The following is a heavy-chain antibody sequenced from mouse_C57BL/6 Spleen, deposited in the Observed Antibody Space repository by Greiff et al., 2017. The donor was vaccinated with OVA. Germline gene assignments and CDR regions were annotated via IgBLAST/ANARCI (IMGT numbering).Heavy chain of an antibody. CDR1: GYTFTDYN. J-gene: IGHJ3*01. D-gene: IGHD1-1*01. Sequence: DVKLVESGPELVKPGASVKMSCKASGYTFTDYNMHWVKQSHGKSLEWIGYINPNNGGTSYNQKFKGKATLTVNKSSSTAYMELRSLTSEDSAVYYCAPYYGSRLFAYWGQGTLVTVSA. V-gene: IGHV1-22*01. CDR3: APYYGSRLFAY. CDR2: INPNNGGT.